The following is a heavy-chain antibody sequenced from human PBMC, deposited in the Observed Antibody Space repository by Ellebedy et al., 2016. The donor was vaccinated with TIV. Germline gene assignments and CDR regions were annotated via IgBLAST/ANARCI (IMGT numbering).Heavy chain of an antibody. CDR2: IRSEAYGGTT. CDR1: GFTFGDSA. Sequence: GESLKISCTTSGFTFGDSAMSWFRQAPGKRLEWVGLIRSEAYGGTTEYAAFVKGRITISRDDSKSIAFLQMNSLQTEDTAVYYCARVAGGDCSSATCYYFYYMDVWGKGTTVTVSS. V-gene: IGHV3-49*03. J-gene: IGHJ6*03. D-gene: IGHD2-2*01. CDR3: ARVAGGDCSSATCYYFYYMDV.